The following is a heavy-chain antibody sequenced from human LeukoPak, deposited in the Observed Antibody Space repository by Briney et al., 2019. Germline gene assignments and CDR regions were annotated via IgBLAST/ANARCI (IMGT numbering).Heavy chain of an antibody. CDR2: IYYSGST. V-gene: IGHV4-31*03. CDR3: ARDLLDTSMVHYWYFDL. J-gene: IGHJ2*01. Sequence: SETLSLTCTVSGGSISSDGYYWTWIRQHPGKGLEWIGNIYYSGSTYYNPSLKSRVTISVDTSKNQFSLKLSSVTAADTAVYYCARDLLDTSMVHYWYFDLWGRGTLVTVSS. CDR1: GGSISSDGYY. D-gene: IGHD5-18*01.